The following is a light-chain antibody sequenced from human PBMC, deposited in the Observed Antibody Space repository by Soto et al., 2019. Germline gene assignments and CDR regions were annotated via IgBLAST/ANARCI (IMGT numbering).Light chain of an antibody. CDR1: QSVSSNY. V-gene: IGKV3-20*01. CDR3: QQYGSLSWT. Sequence: LTQSPCTLSLSQGERATLSCRASQSVSSNYLAWYQQKPGQAPRLLIHGASTRATGVPDRFSGSGSGTDFTLTISRLEPEDFAVYHCQQYGSLSWTFGQGTKVDI. J-gene: IGKJ1*01. CDR2: GAS.